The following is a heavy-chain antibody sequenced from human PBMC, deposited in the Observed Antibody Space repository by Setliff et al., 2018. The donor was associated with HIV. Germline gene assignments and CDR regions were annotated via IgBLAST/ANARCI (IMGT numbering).Heavy chain of an antibody. CDR3: ARQVSIPGVAITPVDY. D-gene: IGHD5-12*01. CDR2: VFYTGFA. V-gene: IGHV4-59*08. CDR1: GDSIRGYY. Sequence: SETLSLTCTVSGDSIRGYYWSWIRQPPGKGLEWMRYVFYTGFAAYNPSLKSRLTISVDTSKSQFSLRLTSVTAADTAIYYCARQVSIPGVAITPVDYWGQGALVTVSS. J-gene: IGHJ4*02.